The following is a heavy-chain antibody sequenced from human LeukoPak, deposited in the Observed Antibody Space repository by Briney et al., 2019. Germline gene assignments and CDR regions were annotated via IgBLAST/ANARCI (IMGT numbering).Heavy chain of an antibody. CDR1: GYSISSGYY. J-gene: IGHJ4*02. CDR2: IYHSGST. Sequence: PSETLSLTCAVSGYSISSGYYWGWIRQSPGKGLEWIASIYHSGSTYFNPSLKSRVTMSVDTSKNQFSLKLSSVTAADTAVYYCARDWDSSGWYDYWGQGTLVTVSS. D-gene: IGHD6-19*01. CDR3: ARDWDSSGWYDY. V-gene: IGHV4-38-2*02.